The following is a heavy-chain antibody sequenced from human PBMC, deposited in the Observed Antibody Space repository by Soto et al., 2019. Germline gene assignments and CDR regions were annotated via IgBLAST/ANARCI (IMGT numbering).Heavy chain of an antibody. CDR2: IKQDGSEK. Sequence: GGSLRLSCAASGFTFSSYWMSWVRQAPGKGLEWVANIKQDGSEKYYVDSVKGRFTISRDNAKNSLYLQMNSLRAEDTAVYYCARLYSSSWYEPDAFDIWGQGTLVTVSS. CDR3: ARLYSSSWYEPDAFDI. V-gene: IGHV3-7*03. CDR1: GFTFSSYW. J-gene: IGHJ3*02. D-gene: IGHD6-13*01.